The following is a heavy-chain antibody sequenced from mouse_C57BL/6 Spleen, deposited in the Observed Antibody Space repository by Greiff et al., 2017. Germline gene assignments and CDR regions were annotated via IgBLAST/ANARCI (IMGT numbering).Heavy chain of an antibody. CDR1: GYTFTSYW. J-gene: IGHJ2*01. Sequence: QVQLQQPGAELVRPGTSVKLSCKASGYTFTSYWMHWVKQRPGQGLEWIGVIDPSDSYTNYNQKFKGKATLTVDTSSSTAYMQLSSLTSEDSAVYYCARNYSNYNYFDYWGQGTTLTVSS. D-gene: IGHD2-5*01. V-gene: IGHV1-59*01. CDR2: IDPSDSYT. CDR3: ARNYSNYNYFDY.